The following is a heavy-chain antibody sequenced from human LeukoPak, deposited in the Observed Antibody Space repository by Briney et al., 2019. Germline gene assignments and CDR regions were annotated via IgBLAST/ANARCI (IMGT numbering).Heavy chain of an antibody. V-gene: IGHV3-23*01. CDR3: AKDFSYDSSGYVDY. CDR1: GITFSSYG. D-gene: IGHD3-22*01. Sequence: GGSLRLSCAASGITFSSYGMSWVRQAPGKGLEWVSSISSTGGTTYYADSVKGRFTISRDNAKNSLYLQMNSLRAEDMALYYCAKDFSYDSSGYVDYWGQGTLVTVSS. CDR2: ISSTGGTT. J-gene: IGHJ4*02.